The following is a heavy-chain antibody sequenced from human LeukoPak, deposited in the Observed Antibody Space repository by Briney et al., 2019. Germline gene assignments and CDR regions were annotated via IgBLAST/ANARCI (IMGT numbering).Heavy chain of an antibody. Sequence: SETLSLTCAVYGGSSSGYYWSWIRQPPGKGLEWIGEINHSGSTNYNPSLKSRVTISVDTSKNQFSLKLSSVTAADTAVYYCARGGRGSSGWYAVWYFDLWGRGTLVTVSS. D-gene: IGHD6-19*01. V-gene: IGHV4-34*01. CDR3: ARGGRGSSGWYAVWYFDL. CDR1: GGSSSGYY. J-gene: IGHJ2*01. CDR2: INHSGST.